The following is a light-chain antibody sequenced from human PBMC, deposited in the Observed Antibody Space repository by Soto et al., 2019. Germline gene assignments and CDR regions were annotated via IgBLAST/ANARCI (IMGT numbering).Light chain of an antibody. CDR2: ASS. Sequence: DIQMTQSPSSLSASVGDRVTITCRASQNIKNYLNWYQQKPGKAPKLLIYASSSLQSGVPSRFSGSGSGADFILPISSLQSEDFATYYCQQSYSTPITFGQGTRLDIK. V-gene: IGKV1-39*01. CDR1: QNIKNY. CDR3: QQSYSTPIT. J-gene: IGKJ5*01.